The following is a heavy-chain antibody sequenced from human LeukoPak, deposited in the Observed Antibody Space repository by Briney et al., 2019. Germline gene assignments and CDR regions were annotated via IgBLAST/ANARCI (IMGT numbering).Heavy chain of an antibody. CDR2: ISGSGGST. D-gene: IGHD2-21*01. CDR1: GFTFSSYA. Sequence: PGGSLRLSCAASGFTFSSYAMSWVRQAPGKGLEWVSAISGSGGSTYYADSVKGRFTISRDNSKNTLYLQMNSLRAEDTAVYYCAKAVVALSALPYNWFDPWGQGTLVTVSS. V-gene: IGHV3-23*01. J-gene: IGHJ5*02. CDR3: AKAVVALSALPYNWFDP.